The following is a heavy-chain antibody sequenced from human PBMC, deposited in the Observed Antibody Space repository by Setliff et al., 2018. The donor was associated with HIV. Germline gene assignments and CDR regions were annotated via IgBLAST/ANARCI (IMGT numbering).Heavy chain of an antibody. J-gene: IGHJ4*02. V-gene: IGHV4-4*02. D-gene: IGHD6-19*01. CDR2: IYHSGST. Sequence: PSETLSLTCAVSGGSISSSNWWSWVRQPPGKGLEWIGEIYHSGSTNYNPSLKSRVTISVDTSKNQFSLKLTSVTAADTAVYYCARDQRTAVAGTYYWGQGTLVTVSS. CDR1: GGSISSSNW. CDR3: ARDQRTAVAGTYY.